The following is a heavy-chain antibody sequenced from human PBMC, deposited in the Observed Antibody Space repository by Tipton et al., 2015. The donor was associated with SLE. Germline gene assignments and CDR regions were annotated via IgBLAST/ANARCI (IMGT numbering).Heavy chain of an antibody. V-gene: IGHV3-7*01. Sequence: SLRLSCAASGFTFSSYWMHWVRQAPGKGLEWVANIKQDGSEKYYLDSVKGRFTISRDNAKNSLYLQMNSLRAEDTAVYYCARDGPTWGYYYYMDVWGKGTTVTVSS. D-gene: IGHD7-27*01. J-gene: IGHJ6*03. CDR1: GFTFSSYW. CDR3: ARDGPTWGYYYYMDV. CDR2: IKQDGSEK.